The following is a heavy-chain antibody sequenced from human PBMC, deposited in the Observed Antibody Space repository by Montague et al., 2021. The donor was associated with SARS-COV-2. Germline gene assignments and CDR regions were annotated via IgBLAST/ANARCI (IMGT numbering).Heavy chain of an antibody. Sequence: SETLSLTCIVSGYSISSGYYWGWMRQPPGKGLEWIGSIYHSGSTYYNPXXKSRVTISIDTSKNQFSLNLSSVTAADTAVYYCARVLAVDYGDARDAFDIWGQGTMVTISS. J-gene: IGHJ3*02. CDR1: GYSISSGYY. CDR3: ARVLAVDYGDARDAFDI. CDR2: IYHSGST. D-gene: IGHD4-17*01. V-gene: IGHV4-38-2*02.